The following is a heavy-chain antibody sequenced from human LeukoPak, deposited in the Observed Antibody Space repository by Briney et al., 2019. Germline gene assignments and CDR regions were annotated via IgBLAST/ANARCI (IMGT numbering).Heavy chain of an antibody. V-gene: IGHV3-23*01. Sequence: AGGSLRLSCAASGFTFSSYAMSWVRQAPGKGLEWVSAISGSGGSTYYADSVKGRFTISRDSSKNTLYLQMNSLRAEDTAVYYCARLTPITYWDDAFDIWGQGTMVTVSS. D-gene: IGHD3-10*01. CDR2: ISGSGGST. CDR3: ARLTPITYWDDAFDI. J-gene: IGHJ3*02. CDR1: GFTFSSYA.